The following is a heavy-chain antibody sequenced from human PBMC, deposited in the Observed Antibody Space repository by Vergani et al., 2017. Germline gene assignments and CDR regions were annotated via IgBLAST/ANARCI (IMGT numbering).Heavy chain of an antibody. Sequence: QVQLVESGGGLVQPGRSLRLSCAASGFTFSSYAMHWVRQAPGKGLEWVAVISYDGSKKNYADSVKGRFTISRDNSKNTLYLQMNSLRAEDTAVYYCARGSIDSGNVPGLHYMDVWGKGP. CDR1: GFTFSSYA. D-gene: IGHD3-10*01. CDR3: ARGSIDSGNVPGLHYMDV. V-gene: IGHV3-30-3*01. J-gene: IGHJ6*03. CDR2: ISYDGSKK.